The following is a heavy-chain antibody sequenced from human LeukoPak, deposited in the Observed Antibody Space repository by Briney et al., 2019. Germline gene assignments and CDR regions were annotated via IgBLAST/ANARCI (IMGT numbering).Heavy chain of an antibody. CDR3: ARGPGLRYFDWPYILGYFDY. V-gene: IGHV4-34*01. CDR1: GGSFSGYH. Sequence: SETLSLTCAVSGGSFSGYHWGWVRQPPGKGLEWIGEINHSGDTNYNSSLKSRVTLSVDTSKYQVSLKLSSVTAADTAVYYCARGPGLRYFDWPYILGYFDYWGQGTLVTVSS. J-gene: IGHJ4*02. D-gene: IGHD3-9*01. CDR2: INHSGDT.